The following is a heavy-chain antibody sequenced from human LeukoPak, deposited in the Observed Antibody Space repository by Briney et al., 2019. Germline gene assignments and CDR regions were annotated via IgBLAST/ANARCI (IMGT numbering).Heavy chain of an antibody. J-gene: IGHJ4*02. CDR2: INAGNGNT. Sequence: ASVKVSCKASGYTFTSYAMHWVRQAPGQRLEWMGWINAGNGNTKYSQKFQGRVTITRDTSASTAYMELSSLTSEDTAVYYCARGPRAAADDYWGQGTLVTVSS. D-gene: IGHD6-13*01. CDR3: ARGPRAAADDY. V-gene: IGHV1-3*01. CDR1: GYTFTSYA.